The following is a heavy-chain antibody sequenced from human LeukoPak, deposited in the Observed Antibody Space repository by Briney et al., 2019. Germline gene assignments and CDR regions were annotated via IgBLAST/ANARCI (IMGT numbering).Heavy chain of an antibody. Sequence: ASVKVSCKASGYTFTGYYMHWVRQAPGQGLEWMGRINPNSGGTNYAQKFQGRVTMTRDTSISTAYMELSRLRSDDTAVYYCAREAHRTMVRGVISYWGQGTLVTVSS. D-gene: IGHD3-10*01. V-gene: IGHV1-2*06. CDR1: GYTFTGYY. CDR2: INPNSGGT. J-gene: IGHJ4*02. CDR3: AREAHRTMVRGVISY.